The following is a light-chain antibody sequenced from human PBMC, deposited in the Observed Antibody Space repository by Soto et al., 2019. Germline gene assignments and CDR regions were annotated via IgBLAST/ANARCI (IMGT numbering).Light chain of an antibody. Sequence: DIQLTQSPSFLSASVGDRVTITCRASQGISSYLAWYQQKPVKAPKFLIYAASTLRGGVPSRFSGSGSGTEFILTISRLQAEDFATYYCQGLNDYPLTFGQGTRLEIK. CDR2: AAS. V-gene: IGKV1-9*01. CDR1: QGISSY. J-gene: IGKJ5*01. CDR3: QGLNDYPLT.